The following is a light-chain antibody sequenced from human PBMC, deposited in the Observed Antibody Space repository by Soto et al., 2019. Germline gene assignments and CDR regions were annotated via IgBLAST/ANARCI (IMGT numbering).Light chain of an antibody. CDR1: QSVLSTSNNKNY. Sequence: DFVMTQSPDSLAVSLGERATINCKSSQSVLSTSNNKNYLAWFQQKPGQPPKLLFYWASTRESGVPDRFSGSGSATDFTLTVSSLQAEDVAVYYCQQYYSTPRTFGQGTKVEIK. V-gene: IGKV4-1*01. CDR3: QQYYSTPRT. CDR2: WAS. J-gene: IGKJ1*01.